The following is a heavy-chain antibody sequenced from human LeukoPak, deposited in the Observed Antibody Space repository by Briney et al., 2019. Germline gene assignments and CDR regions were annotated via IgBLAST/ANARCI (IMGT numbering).Heavy chain of an antibody. J-gene: IGHJ3*02. V-gene: IGHV3-21*01. Sequence: GSMRLSCAASGFTFSSYSMNGVSQAPGKGLEWVSSISSSSSYIYYADSVKGRFTISRDNAKNSLYLQMNSLRAEDTAVYYCARTGITMVRGVNDAFDIWGQGTMVTVSS. CDR3: ARTGITMVRGVNDAFDI. CDR2: ISSSSSYI. CDR1: GFTFSSYS. D-gene: IGHD3-10*01.